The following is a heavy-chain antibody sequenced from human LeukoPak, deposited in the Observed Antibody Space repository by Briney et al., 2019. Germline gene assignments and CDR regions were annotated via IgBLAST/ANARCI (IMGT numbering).Heavy chain of an antibody. CDR2: INHRGST. V-gene: IGHV4-34*01. CDR1: GGSISSYY. J-gene: IGHJ5*02. D-gene: IGHD3-10*01. CDR3: AKSLYGSGSYYNWFDP. Sequence: SETLSLTCTVSGGSISSYYWSWIRQPPGKGLEWIGEINHRGSTNYNPSLKRRVTISLDTSKNQFSLKLSSVTAADTAVYYCAKSLYGSGSYYNWFDPWGQGTLVTVSS.